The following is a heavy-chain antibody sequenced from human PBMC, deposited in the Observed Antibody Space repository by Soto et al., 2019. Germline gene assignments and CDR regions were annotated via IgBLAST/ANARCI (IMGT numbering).Heavy chain of an antibody. CDR3: AGSGGGGISYYYYGMDV. CDR1: GFTFDDYA. D-gene: IGHD3-16*01. V-gene: IGHV3-9*01. J-gene: IGHJ6*02. CDR2: ISWNSGSI. Sequence: SLRISCAASGFTFDDYAMHWVRQAPGKGLEWVSGISWNSGSIGYADSVKGRFTISRDNAKNSLYLQMNSLRAEDTALYYCAGSGGGGISYYYYGMDVWGQGTTVTVSS.